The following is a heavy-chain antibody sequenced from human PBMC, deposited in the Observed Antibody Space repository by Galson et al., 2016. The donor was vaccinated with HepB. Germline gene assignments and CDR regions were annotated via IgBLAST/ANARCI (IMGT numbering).Heavy chain of an antibody. D-gene: IGHD4-17*01. Sequence: SLRLSCAASGLTVSSNHMSWFRQAPGKGLEWVANIYSDGNTKYADSVKGRFTISRDNSKNTVYLQMNSLRVEDTAVYYCARSVLNHGVGCIDVWGQGTTVIVSS. V-gene: IGHV3-53*01. CDR3: ARSVLNHGVGCIDV. CDR1: GLTVSSNH. J-gene: IGHJ6*02. CDR2: IYSDGNT.